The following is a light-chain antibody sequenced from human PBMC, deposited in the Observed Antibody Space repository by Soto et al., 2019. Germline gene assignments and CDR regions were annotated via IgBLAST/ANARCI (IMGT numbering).Light chain of an antibody. CDR1: QAISSY. V-gene: IGKV1-9*01. J-gene: IGKJ4*01. CDR3: QQSNSYPVT. Sequence: DIQLTQSPSFLSASVGDTVTITCRASQAISSYLGWYQQKPGKAPKLLIYAASTLQSGVPSRLSGSGSGTEFTLTIIRLQPEDFATYSCQQSNSYPVTFGGGTKVEIK. CDR2: AAS.